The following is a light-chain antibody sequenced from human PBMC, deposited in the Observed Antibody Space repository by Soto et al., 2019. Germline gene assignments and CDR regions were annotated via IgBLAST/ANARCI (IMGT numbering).Light chain of an antibody. Sequence: EIELTQSPGTLSLSPGERATLSCSASQSVRSSYLAWYQQKRGQAPRLLIYGASNRATGTTDRFSGSGSGTDFTLTISRLESEDFAVYYCQQYGTSPRTFGQGTKVEIK. J-gene: IGKJ1*01. CDR3: QQYGTSPRT. V-gene: IGKV3-20*01. CDR1: QSVRSSY. CDR2: GAS.